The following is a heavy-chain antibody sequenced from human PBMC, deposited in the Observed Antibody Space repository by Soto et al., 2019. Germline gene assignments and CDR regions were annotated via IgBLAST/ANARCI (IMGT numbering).Heavy chain of an antibody. D-gene: IGHD3-10*01. CDR2: MNPNSGNT. Sequence: EASVKVSCKASGYTFTSYDINWVRQATGQGLEWMGWMNPNSGNTGYAQKFQGRVTMTRNTSISTAYMELSSLRSEDTAVYYCARAKTRNTFRITMVRGALGFDPWGQGTLVTVSS. V-gene: IGHV1-8*01. CDR3: ARAKTRNTFRITMVRGALGFDP. CDR1: GYTFTSYD. J-gene: IGHJ5*02.